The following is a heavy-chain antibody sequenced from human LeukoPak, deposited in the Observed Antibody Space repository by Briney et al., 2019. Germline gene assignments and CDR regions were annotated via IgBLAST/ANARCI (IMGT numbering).Heavy chain of an antibody. J-gene: IGHJ6*02. V-gene: IGHV4-31*03. D-gene: IGHD2/OR15-2a*01. Sequence: SQTLSLTCTVSGGSISSGGYCWSWIRQHPGKGLEWIGYIYYSGSTYYNPSLRSRVTISVDTSKNHFSLKLSSVTAADTAVYYCARVLEYDSWVYYYGMDVWGQGTTVTVSS. CDR1: GGSISSGGYC. CDR3: ARVLEYDSWVYYYGMDV. CDR2: IYYSGST.